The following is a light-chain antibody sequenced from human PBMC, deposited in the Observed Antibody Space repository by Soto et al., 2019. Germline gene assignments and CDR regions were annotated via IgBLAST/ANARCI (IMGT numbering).Light chain of an antibody. CDR3: QQYNSYSPYT. V-gene: IGKV1-5*03. CDR2: KAS. Sequence: DIAMTQSPSTLSASVGDRVTITCRASQTISSWLAWYQQKPGRAPKLLIYKASTLESGVPSRFSGGESGTELTLTISSLQPDDFATYYCQQYNSYSPYTFGEGTKLEIK. J-gene: IGKJ2*01. CDR1: QTISSW.